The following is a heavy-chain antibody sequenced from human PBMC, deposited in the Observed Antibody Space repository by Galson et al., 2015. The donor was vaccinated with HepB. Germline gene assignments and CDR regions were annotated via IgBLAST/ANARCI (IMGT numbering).Heavy chain of an antibody. J-gene: IGHJ6*02. D-gene: IGHD2-15*01. CDR1: GGTFSSYT. CDR2: IIPILGIA. V-gene: IGHV1-69*02. CDR3: AREVVVAATHYGMDV. Sequence: SVKVSCKASGGTFSSYTISWVRQAPGQGLEWMGRIIPILGIANYAQKFQGRVTITADKSTSTAYMELSSLRSEDTAVYYCAREVVVAATHYGMDVWGQGTTVTVSS.